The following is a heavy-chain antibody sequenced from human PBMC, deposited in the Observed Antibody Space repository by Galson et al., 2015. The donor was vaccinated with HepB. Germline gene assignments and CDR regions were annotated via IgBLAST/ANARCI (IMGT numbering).Heavy chain of an antibody. CDR1: GFTFRNAW. Sequence: SLRLSCAASGFTFRNAWMTWVRQAPGKGLEWVGRIRSKTDGGTIDYAAPVKGRFIISRDDSKTTLYLQMNSLKIEDTAVYYCTTAYDSSGYFPPPFDYWGQGTLVTV. D-gene: IGHD3-22*01. CDR3: TTAYDSSGYFPPPFDY. V-gene: IGHV3-15*01. J-gene: IGHJ4*02. CDR2: IRSKTDGGTI.